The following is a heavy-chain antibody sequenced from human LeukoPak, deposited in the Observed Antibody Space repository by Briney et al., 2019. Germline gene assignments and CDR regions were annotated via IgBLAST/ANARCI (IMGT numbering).Heavy chain of an antibody. D-gene: IGHD2-15*01. CDR3: ARRDATKGDAFDI. Sequence: GESLKISCEGSGYSFTRYWIGWVRQMPGKGLEWMGTIYPGDSDTGYSPSFQGQVTISADKSITTAYLQWSSLKASDTAMYYCARRDATKGDAFDIWGQGTMVTVSS. V-gene: IGHV5-51*01. CDR1: GYSFTRYW. J-gene: IGHJ3*02. CDR2: IYPGDSDT.